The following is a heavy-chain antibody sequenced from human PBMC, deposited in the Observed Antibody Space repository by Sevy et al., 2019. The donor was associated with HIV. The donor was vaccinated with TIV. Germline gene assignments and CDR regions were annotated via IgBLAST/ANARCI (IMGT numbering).Heavy chain of an antibody. CDR3: AGENAWGRGYS. CDR2: INYNGHI. J-gene: IGHJ4*02. D-gene: IGHD1-26*01. Sequence: SETLALTCTVSGGSITSLYWNWIRQPPGKGLEWIANINYNGHINYNPSLKSRVTLSLDTSKNQFSLRLSSVTAADTAMYYCAGENAWGRGYSWGQGTLVTVSS. CDR1: GGSITSLY. V-gene: IGHV4-59*08.